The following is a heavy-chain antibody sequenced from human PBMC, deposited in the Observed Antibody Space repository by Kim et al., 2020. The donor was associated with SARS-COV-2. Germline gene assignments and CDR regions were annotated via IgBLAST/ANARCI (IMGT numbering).Heavy chain of an antibody. CDR3: ARDRCSGGSCYSAGY. D-gene: IGHD2-15*01. V-gene: IGHV1-46*01. Sequence: QKFQGRVTMTRDTSTSTVYMELSSLRSEDTAVYYCARDRCSGGSCYSAGYWGQGTLVTVSS. J-gene: IGHJ4*02.